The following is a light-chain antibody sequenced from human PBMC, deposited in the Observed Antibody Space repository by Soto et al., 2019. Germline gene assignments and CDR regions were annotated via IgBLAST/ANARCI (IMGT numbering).Light chain of an antibody. Sequence: EIVLTQSPATLSLSPGERATLSCRASQSVFNNLAWYQQKPGQAPRLLIYDASTRATGIPARFSGSGSGTDFTLAIRRLEPEDFAVYYCHQFGYSPRTFGQGTKVDIK. CDR3: HQFGYSPRT. CDR2: DAS. CDR1: QSVFNN. J-gene: IGKJ1*01. V-gene: IGKV3-20*01.